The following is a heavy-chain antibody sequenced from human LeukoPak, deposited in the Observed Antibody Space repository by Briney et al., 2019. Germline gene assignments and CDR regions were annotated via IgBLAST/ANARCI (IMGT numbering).Heavy chain of an antibody. CDR3: ARDRVYYYDSSGPTRGMDV. V-gene: IGHV1-2*02. J-gene: IGHJ6*02. CDR1: GYTFTGYY. D-gene: IGHD3-22*01. Sequence: ASVTVSCTASGYTFTGYYMHWVRQAPGQGLEWMGWINPNSGGTNYAQKFQGRVTMTRDTSISTAYMELSRLGSDDTAVYYCARDRVYYYDSSGPTRGMDVWGQGTTVTVSS. CDR2: INPNSGGT.